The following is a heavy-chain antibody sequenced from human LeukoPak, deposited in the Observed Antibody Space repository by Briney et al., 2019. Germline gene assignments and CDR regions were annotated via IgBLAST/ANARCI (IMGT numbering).Heavy chain of an antibody. CDR1: GFTFSSYW. V-gene: IGHV3-7*01. CDR2: IKQDGSEK. Sequence: GGSLRLSCAASGFTFSSYWMSWVRQAPGKGLEWVANIKQDGSEKYYVDSVKGRFTISRDNAKNSLYLQMTSLRAEDTAVYYCAREAAGSSADAFDIWGQGTMVTVSS. J-gene: IGHJ3*02. D-gene: IGHD3-10*01. CDR3: AREAAGSSADAFDI.